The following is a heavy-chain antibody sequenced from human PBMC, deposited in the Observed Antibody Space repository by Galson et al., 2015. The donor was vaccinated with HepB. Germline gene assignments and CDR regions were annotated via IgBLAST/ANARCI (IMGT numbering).Heavy chain of an antibody. V-gene: IGHV5-51*01. Sequence: QSGAEVTKPGESLKISCKGSGSSFTSYWIGWVRQMPGKGLEWMGIIYPGDSDTRYSPSFQGQVTISADKSISTAYLQWSSLKASDTAMYYCARLGSSSWYRRNFFLDYWGQGTLVTVSS. CDR3: ARLGSSSWYRRNFFLDY. CDR1: GSSFTSYW. J-gene: IGHJ4*02. CDR2: IYPGDSDT. D-gene: IGHD6-13*01.